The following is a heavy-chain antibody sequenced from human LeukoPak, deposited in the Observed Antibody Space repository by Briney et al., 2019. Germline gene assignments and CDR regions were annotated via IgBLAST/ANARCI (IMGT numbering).Heavy chain of an antibody. J-gene: IGHJ4*02. CDR2: IKSKTDGGTT. CDR1: GFTFSNAW. Sequence: GGSLRLSCAASGFTFSNAWMSWVRQAPGKGLEWVGRIKSKTDGGTTDYAAPVKGRFTISRDDSKNTLYLQMNSLKTEDTAVYYCTTDPTVTKTGFHYWGQGTLVTVSS. V-gene: IGHV3-15*01. D-gene: IGHD4-17*01. CDR3: TTDPTVTKTGFHY.